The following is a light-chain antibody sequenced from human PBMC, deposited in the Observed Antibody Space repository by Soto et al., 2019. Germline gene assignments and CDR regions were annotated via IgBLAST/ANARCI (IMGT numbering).Light chain of an antibody. CDR1: QSVSSVS. J-gene: IGKJ2*01. CDR2: GAS. V-gene: IGKV3-20*01. Sequence: EIVLTQSPGTLSLSPGERDTLSCRASQSVSSVSLAWYQQKPGQAPRLLVYGASTRATGIPDRFSGSGSGTDFPLTISRLGPEDFAVYYCQQYGGSPLVTFGQGTKLEIK. CDR3: QQYGGSPLVT.